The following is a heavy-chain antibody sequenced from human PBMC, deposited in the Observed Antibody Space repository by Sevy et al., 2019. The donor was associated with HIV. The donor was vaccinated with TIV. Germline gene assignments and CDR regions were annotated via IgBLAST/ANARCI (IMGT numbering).Heavy chain of an antibody. CDR2: IYTSGST. D-gene: IGHD3-22*01. Sequence: SETLSLTCTVSGGSISSGSYYWSWIRQPAGKGLEGIGRIYTSGSTNYNPSPKSRVTISVDTSKTQFTLKLSSVTAADTAVYYCAREGGYYDSGGVEGSAFDIWGQGTMVTVSS. CDR1: GGSISSGSYY. V-gene: IGHV4-61*02. J-gene: IGHJ3*02. CDR3: AREGGYYDSGGVEGSAFDI.